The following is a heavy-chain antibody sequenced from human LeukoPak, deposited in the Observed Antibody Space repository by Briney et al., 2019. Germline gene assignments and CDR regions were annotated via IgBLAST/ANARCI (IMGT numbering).Heavy chain of an antibody. CDR1: GFTFSSYS. J-gene: IGHJ4*02. D-gene: IGHD3-10*01. CDR2: ISSSSSYI. V-gene: IGHV3-21*01. CDR3: TGNYYGSGSYADFDY. Sequence: GGSLRLSCAASGFTFSSYSMNWVRQAPGKGLEWVSSISSSSSYIYYADSVKGRFTISRDNAKNSLYLQMNSLRAEDTAVYYCTGNYYGSGSYADFDYWGQGTLVTVSS.